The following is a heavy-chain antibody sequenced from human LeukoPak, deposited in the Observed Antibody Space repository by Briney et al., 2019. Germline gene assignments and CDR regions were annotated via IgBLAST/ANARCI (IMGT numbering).Heavy chain of an antibody. J-gene: IGHJ5*02. CDR2: INAGNGNT. CDR3: ARSPVAGVDWFDP. Sequence: ASVKASCKASGYTFTSHAMHWVRQAPGQRLEWMGWINAGNGNTKYSQKFQGRVTITRDTSASTAYMELSSLRSEDTAAYYCARSPVAGVDWFDPWGQGTLVTVSS. D-gene: IGHD6-19*01. V-gene: IGHV1-3*01. CDR1: GYTFTSHA.